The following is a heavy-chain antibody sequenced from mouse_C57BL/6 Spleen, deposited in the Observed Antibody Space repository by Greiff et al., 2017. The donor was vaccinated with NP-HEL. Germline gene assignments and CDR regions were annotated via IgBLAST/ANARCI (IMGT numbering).Heavy chain of an antibody. CDR3: ARWGNYGDY. D-gene: IGHD2-1*01. Sequence: QVQLQQSGAELVRPGTSVKVSCKASGYAFTNYLIEWVKQRPGQGLEWIGVINPGSGGTNYNEKFKGKATLTADKYSSTAYMQLSSLTSEDSAVCFCARWGNYGDYWGQGTTLTVSS. CDR2: INPGSGGT. J-gene: IGHJ2*01. V-gene: IGHV1-54*01. CDR1: GYAFTNYL.